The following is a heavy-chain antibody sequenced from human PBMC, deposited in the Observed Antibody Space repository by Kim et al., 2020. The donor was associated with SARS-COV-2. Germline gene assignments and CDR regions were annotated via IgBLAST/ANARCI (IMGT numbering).Heavy chain of an antibody. J-gene: IGHJ6*02. CDR2: ISSSSSYI. CDR1: GFTFSSYS. V-gene: IGHV3-21*01. Sequence: GGSLRLSCAASGFTFSSYSMNWVRQAPGTGLEWVSSISSSSSYIYYADSVKGRFTISRDNAKNSLYLQMNSLRAEDTAVYYCARVVTFSAAGTVYYYGMDVWGQGPTVTVSS. D-gene: IGHD6-13*01. CDR3: ARVVTFSAAGTVYYYGMDV.